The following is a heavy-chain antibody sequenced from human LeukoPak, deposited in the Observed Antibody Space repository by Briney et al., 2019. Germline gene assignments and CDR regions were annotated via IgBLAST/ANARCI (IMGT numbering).Heavy chain of an antibody. CDR2: IYSSGST. Sequence: SETLSLTCNVSGGSIRGYYWSWIRQPPGKGLEWIGYIYSSGSTNYNPSLKSRATISVDKSKGQFSLKLSSVTAADTAIYYCARKPTTSDAFDMWGQGTMVTVSS. CDR3: ARKPTTSDAFDM. J-gene: IGHJ3*02. V-gene: IGHV4-59*12. D-gene: IGHD1-26*01. CDR1: GGSIRGYY.